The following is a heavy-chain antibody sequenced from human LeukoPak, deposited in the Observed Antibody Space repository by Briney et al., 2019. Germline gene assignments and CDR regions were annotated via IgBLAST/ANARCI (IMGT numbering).Heavy chain of an antibody. V-gene: IGHV4-39*02. CDR1: GGSISGTSFY. CDR2: ISYSGST. CDR3: ARRPGDYSNFNWFGP. J-gene: IGHJ5*02. D-gene: IGHD4-11*01. Sequence: PSETLSLTCTVSGGSISGTSFYWGWIRQPPGKGLEWVGSISYSGSTYYNPSLKSRVTIFLDTSKDHFSLNLSSVTASDTALYYCARRPGDYSNFNWFGPWGQGTLVTVSS.